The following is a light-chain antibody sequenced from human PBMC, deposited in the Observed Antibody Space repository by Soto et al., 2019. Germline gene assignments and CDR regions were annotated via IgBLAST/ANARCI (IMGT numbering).Light chain of an antibody. J-gene: IGKJ5*01. CDR1: QSVNSN. Sequence: ERVMTQSPATLSVMPGNRVTLFCRASQSVNSNLAWYQQKPVQSPRLLIYGASTRATGAPARFSGSGSGTVFTLTTTSIQSEDFAVYYCQHYDDWPLTFGQGTRLEIK. CDR3: QHYDDWPLT. V-gene: IGKV3-15*01. CDR2: GAS.